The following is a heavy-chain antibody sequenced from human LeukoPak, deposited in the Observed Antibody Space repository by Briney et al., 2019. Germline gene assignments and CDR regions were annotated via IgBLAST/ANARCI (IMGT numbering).Heavy chain of an antibody. Sequence: RPSETLSLTCAFSGGSISTDYWSWVRQPPGKGLQWIGYIYYSGSTNYNPSLKSRVTISLNTAKNQFSLRLRSVTAADTAVYYCARRVAVGNYFDPWGQGTLVTASS. CDR1: GGSISTDY. CDR3: ARRVAVGNYFDP. V-gene: IGHV4-59*08. J-gene: IGHJ5*02. D-gene: IGHD4-11*01. CDR2: IYYSGST.